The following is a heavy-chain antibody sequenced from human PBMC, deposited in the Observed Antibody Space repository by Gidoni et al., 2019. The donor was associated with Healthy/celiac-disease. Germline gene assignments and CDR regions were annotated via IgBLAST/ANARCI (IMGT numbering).Heavy chain of an antibody. V-gene: IGHV3-30-3*01. CDR2: ILYDGSNK. J-gene: IGHJ4*02. D-gene: IGHD6-13*01. CDR3: ARGGPDSSSWYSFDY. Sequence: QVQLVESGGGVVQPGWSLRLSCAALCFTFSSYAMPWVRPAPGKGLEWLAVILYDGSNKYYPDSVKGRFPISRDNSKNTLYLQMNSLRAEDTAVYYCARGGPDSSSWYSFDYWGQGTLVTVSS. CDR1: CFTFSSYA.